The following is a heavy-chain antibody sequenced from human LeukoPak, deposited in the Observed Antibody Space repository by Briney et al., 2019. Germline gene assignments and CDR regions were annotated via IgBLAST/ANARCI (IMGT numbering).Heavy chain of an antibody. J-gene: IGHJ4*02. Sequence: GGSLRLSCAASGFTFSSYAMSWVRQAPGKGLEWVSTISGSGGSTYYADSVKGRFTISRDNSKNTLYLQMNSLRAEDTAVYYCARGPSGYHNTGGQGTLVTVSS. V-gene: IGHV3-23*01. CDR2: ISGSGGST. CDR3: ARGPSGYHNT. D-gene: IGHD5-12*01. CDR1: GFTFSSYA.